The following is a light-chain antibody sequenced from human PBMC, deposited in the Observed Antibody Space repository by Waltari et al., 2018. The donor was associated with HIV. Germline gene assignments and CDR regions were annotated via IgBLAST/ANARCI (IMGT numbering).Light chain of an antibody. CDR2: GNN. V-gene: IGLV3-19*01. Sequence: SELTQDPAVSVALGQTVKITCHGDSLKIHYATWYQQKPGQAPLLVIYGNNVRPSGITGRFSGSNSGSTASLTITGAQAEDEADYYCSSRNTAGSHLGFGGGTKLAVL. J-gene: IGLJ2*01. CDR1: SLKIHY. CDR3: SSRNTAGSHLG.